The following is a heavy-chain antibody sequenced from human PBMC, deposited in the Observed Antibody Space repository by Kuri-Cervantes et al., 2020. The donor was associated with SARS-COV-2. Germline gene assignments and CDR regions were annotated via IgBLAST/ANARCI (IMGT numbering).Heavy chain of an antibody. V-gene: IGHV4-39*01. CDR1: GGSISSSSDY. CDR2: IYYSGST. Sequence: SETLSLTCTVSGGSISSSSDYWGWIRQPPGKGLEWIGSIYYSGSTYYNSSLKSRVTISVDTSKNQFSLKLSSVTAADTAVYYCARPKLTGEGDAFDIWGQGTMVTVSS. CDR3: ARPKLTGEGDAFDI. J-gene: IGHJ3*02. D-gene: IGHD7-27*01.